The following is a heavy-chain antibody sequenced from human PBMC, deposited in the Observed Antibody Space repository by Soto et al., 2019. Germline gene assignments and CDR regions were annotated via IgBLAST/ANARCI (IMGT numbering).Heavy chain of an antibody. CDR2: IYYSGST. V-gene: IGHV4-39*01. CDR3: ASCPQNCITSSPCCLFFDY. CDR1: GGSITRSSYY. J-gene: IGHJ4*02. D-gene: IGHD3-10*01. Sequence: SETLSLTCTVSGGSITRSSYYWGWIRQPPGKGLEWIGSIYYSGSTYYNPSLKSRVTISVDTSKNQFSLKLSSVTAADTAVYYCASCPQNCITSSPCCLFFDYWGQGTLVTVSS.